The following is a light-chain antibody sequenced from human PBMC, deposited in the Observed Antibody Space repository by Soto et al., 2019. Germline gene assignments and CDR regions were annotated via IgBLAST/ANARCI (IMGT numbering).Light chain of an antibody. CDR3: SSYTSTSTYVI. CDR2: EVS. CDR1: SSDVSGYNY. V-gene: IGLV2-14*01. Sequence: QSALTQPASVSGSPGQSITISCTGTSSDVSGYNYVSWYQQHPGKAPKLIIYEVSNRPSGLSNRFSGSKSGNTASLTISGLQAEDEADYYCSSYTSTSTYVIFGGGTQLTVL. J-gene: IGLJ2*01.